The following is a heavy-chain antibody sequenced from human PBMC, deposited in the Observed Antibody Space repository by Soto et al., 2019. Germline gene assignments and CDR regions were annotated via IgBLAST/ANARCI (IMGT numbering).Heavy chain of an antibody. V-gene: IGHV3-30-3*01. Sequence: GGSLRLSCAASGFTFSSYAMHWVRQAPGKGLEWVAVISYDGSNKYYADSVKGRFTISRDNSKNTLYLQMNSLRAEDTAVYYCASTSGYSYDSDYWGQGTLVTVSS. D-gene: IGHD5-18*01. CDR3: ASTSGYSYDSDY. J-gene: IGHJ4*02. CDR1: GFTFSSYA. CDR2: ISYDGSNK.